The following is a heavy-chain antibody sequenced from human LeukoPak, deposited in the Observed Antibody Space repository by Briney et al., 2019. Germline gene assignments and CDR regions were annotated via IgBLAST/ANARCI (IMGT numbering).Heavy chain of an antibody. CDR1: GYTLTELS. Sequence: ASVKVSCKVSGYTLTELSMHWVRQAPGKGLEWMGGFDPEDGETIYAQKFQGRVTMTEDTSTDTAYMELSSLRSEDTAVYYCATMVTASSSWTFDYWGQGTLVTVSS. V-gene: IGHV1-24*01. CDR2: FDPEDGET. D-gene: IGHD6-13*01. CDR3: ATMVTASSSWTFDY. J-gene: IGHJ4*02.